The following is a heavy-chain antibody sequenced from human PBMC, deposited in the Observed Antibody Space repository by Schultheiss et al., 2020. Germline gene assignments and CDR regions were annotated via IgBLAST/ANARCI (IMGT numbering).Heavy chain of an antibody. J-gene: IGHJ4*02. CDR2: IYYSGST. D-gene: IGHD2-21*01. CDR1: GGSISSGGYY. Sequence: SETLSLTCTVSGGSISSGGYYWSWIRQHPGKGLEWIGYIYYSGSTYYNPSLKSRVTISVDTSKNQFSLKLSSVTAADTAVYYCAREVLEEVVVIDYWGQGTLVTVSS. CDR3: AREVLEEVVVIDY. V-gene: IGHV4-31*03.